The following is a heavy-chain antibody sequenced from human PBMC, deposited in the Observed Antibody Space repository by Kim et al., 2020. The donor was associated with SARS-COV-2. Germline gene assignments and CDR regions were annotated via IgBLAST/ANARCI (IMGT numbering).Heavy chain of an antibody. Sequence: DGSNKYYADSVKSRFTSSRDHSKNMLYLQMNSLRAEDTAVYYCANFESWGQGTLVTVSS. CDR2: DGSNK. V-gene: IGHV3-33*06. CDR3: ANFES. J-gene: IGHJ4*02.